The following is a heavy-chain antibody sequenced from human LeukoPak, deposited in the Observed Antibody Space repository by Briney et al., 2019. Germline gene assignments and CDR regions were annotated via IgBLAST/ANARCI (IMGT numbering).Heavy chain of an antibody. V-gene: IGHV4-34*01. CDR3: ARGSPGPSSGWYRGFDY. D-gene: IGHD6-19*01. J-gene: IGHJ4*02. Sequence: SETLSLTCAVYGGSFSGYYWSWIRQPPGKGLEWIGEINHSGSTNYNPSLKSRVTISVDTSKNQFSLKLSSVTAADTAVYYCARGSPGPSSGWYRGFDYWGQGTLVTVSS. CDR1: GGSFSGYY. CDR2: INHSGST.